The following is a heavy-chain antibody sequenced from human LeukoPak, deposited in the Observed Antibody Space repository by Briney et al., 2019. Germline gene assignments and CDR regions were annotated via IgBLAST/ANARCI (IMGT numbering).Heavy chain of an antibody. D-gene: IGHD3-3*01. CDR3: ARDLRYYDFWSGYYTGAFDY. CDR1: GGSISSSSYY. CDR2: IYYSWST. V-gene: IGHV4-39*07. J-gene: IGHJ4*02. Sequence: SETLSLTCTVPGGSISSSSYYWGWIRQPPGKGLEWIGSIYYSWSTYYNPSLKSRVTISVDTSKNQFSLKLSSVTAADTAVYYCARDLRYYDFWSGYYTGAFDYWGQGTLVTVSS.